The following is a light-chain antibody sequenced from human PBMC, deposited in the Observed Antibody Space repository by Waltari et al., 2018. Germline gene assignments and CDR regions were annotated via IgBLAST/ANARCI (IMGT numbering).Light chain of an antibody. CDR1: RSNIGNNY. V-gene: IGLV1-47*01. CDR2: RIY. J-gene: IGLJ3*02. Sequence: QSVLTQPPSASGTPGQRVTISCSGGRSNIGNNYVFWYQQFPGTAPKLLIYRIYQRPSGVPDRSSGSKSGTSASLAISGLRSEDEADYYCAAWDDSLSVWVFGGGTKLTVL. CDR3: AAWDDSLSVWV.